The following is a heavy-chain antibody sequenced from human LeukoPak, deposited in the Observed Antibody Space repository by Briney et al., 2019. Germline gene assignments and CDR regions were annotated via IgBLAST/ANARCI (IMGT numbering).Heavy chain of an antibody. CDR3: AKDGESGYSYGRDLDY. D-gene: IGHD5-18*01. Sequence: PGGSLRLSCAASAFTFSSYAMSWVRQAPGKGLEWVSAISGSGVSTYYADSVTGRFTISRDNSKNTLYLQMNSLRAEDTAIYYCAKDGESGYSYGRDLDYWGQGTLVTVSS. V-gene: IGHV3-23*01. J-gene: IGHJ4*02. CDR1: AFTFSSYA. CDR2: ISGSGVST.